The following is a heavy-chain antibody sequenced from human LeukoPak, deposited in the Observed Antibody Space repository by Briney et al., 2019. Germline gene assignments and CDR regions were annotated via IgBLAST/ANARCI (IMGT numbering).Heavy chain of an antibody. CDR2: IYYSGNI. V-gene: IGHV4-39*01. CDR1: GGSISSSGHY. J-gene: IGHJ4*02. CDR3: ARFFPIDY. Sequence: PSETLSLTCTVSGGSISSSGHYWGWIRQPPGKGLEWIGSIYYSGNIYYNPSLRSRVTISVDTSKNQFSLKLSSVTAADTAVYYCARFFPIDYWGQGTLVTVSS.